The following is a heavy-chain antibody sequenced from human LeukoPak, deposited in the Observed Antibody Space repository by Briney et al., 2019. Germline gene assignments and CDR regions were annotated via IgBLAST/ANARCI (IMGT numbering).Heavy chain of an antibody. Sequence: GALRLSCAASGFTVSSNYMSWVRQAPGKGLEWVSVIYSGGSTYYADSVKGRFTISRDNSKNTLYLQMNSLRAEDTAVYYCASIKVAVAGSGAWGQGTLVTVSS. CDR1: GFTVSSNY. J-gene: IGHJ4*02. CDR2: IYSGGST. V-gene: IGHV3-53*01. CDR3: ASIKVAVAGSGA. D-gene: IGHD6-19*01.